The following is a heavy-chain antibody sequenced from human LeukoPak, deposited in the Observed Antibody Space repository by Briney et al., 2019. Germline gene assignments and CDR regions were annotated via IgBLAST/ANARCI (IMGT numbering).Heavy chain of an antibody. CDR2: IVVGSGNT. D-gene: IGHD5-18*01. CDR3: AAIISRPSYGSGEIDY. CDR1: GFTFTSSA. J-gene: IGHJ4*02. V-gene: IGHV1-58*02. Sequence: TSVKVSCKASGFTFTSSAMQWVRQARGQRLEWIGWIVVGSGNTNYAQKFRERVTITRDMSTSTAYMELSSLRSEDTAVYYCAAIISRPSYGSGEIDYWGQGTLVTVSS.